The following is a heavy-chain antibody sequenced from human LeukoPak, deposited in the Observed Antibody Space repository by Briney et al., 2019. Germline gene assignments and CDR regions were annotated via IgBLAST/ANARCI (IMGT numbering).Heavy chain of an antibody. CDR2: INGRGGST. D-gene: IGHD1-1*01. V-gene: IGHV3-23*01. J-gene: IGHJ4*02. Sequence: PGGSLRLSCAASGFTFSNYAMSWVRQAPGKGLEWVSSINGRGGSTYYADSVKGRFTISSDKSKNTLFLQMNSLRAEDTALYYCAKGLETESRLDSWGQGTLVTVSS. CDR1: GFTFSNYA. CDR3: AKGLETESRLDS.